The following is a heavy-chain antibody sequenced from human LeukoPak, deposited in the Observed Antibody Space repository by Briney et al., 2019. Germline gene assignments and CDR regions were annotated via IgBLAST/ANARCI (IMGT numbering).Heavy chain of an antibody. CDR2: IWDDGSNK. D-gene: IGHD2-15*01. Sequence: PGRSLRLSCAASGFTFSSYGMHWVRQAPGKGLEWVEVIWDDGSNKYYADSVKGRYTISRDNSKNTLYLHMNSLRAEDTAVYYCAKGSPYCSGGSCYSPSDYWGQGTLVTVSS. J-gene: IGHJ4*02. CDR1: GFTFSSYG. CDR3: AKGSPYCSGGSCYSPSDY. V-gene: IGHV3-33*06.